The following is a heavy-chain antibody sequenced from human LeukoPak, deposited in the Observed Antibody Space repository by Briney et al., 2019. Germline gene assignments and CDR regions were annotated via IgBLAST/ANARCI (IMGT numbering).Heavy chain of an antibody. CDR1: GFTFSSYY. D-gene: IGHD3-10*01. J-gene: IGHJ4*02. Sequence: QPGGSLRLSCAASGFTFSSYYMTWVRQAPGKGLEWVADIQHDGSGEYYVDSVKGRFTISRDNAKNSLLLQMNSLRAEDTAVYYCARAKHYSGSGSSCFPDYWGQGTLVTVSS. V-gene: IGHV3-7*05. CDR2: IQHDGSGE. CDR3: ARAKHYSGSGSSCFPDY.